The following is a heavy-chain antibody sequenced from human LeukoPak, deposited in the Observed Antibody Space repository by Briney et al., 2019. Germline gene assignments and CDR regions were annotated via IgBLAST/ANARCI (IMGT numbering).Heavy chain of an antibody. CDR2: ISGDGITT. V-gene: IGHV3-43*02. Sequence: QPGGSLRLSCAASGFTFHNYAIHWVRQAPGKGLEWVSLISGDGITTYFADSVKGRFTISRDNSKSSLFLQMNSLRTEDTALYYCARDRVYGGADYWGQGTLVTVSS. J-gene: IGHJ4*02. D-gene: IGHD5/OR15-5a*01. CDR1: GFTFHNYA. CDR3: ARDRVYGGADY.